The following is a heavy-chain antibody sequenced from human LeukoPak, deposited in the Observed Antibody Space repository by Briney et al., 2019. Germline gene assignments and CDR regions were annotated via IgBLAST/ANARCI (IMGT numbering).Heavy chain of an antibody. CDR3: ARGALDAYDS. CDR1: GFSFRDYE. CDR2: ISITSNTI. V-gene: IGHV3-48*03. D-gene: IGHD5-24*01. Sequence: PGGPLRLSCAASGFSFRDYEMNWVRQAPGKGLEWVSYISITSNTIHYADSVKGRFTISRDNTKNSLHLQMTRLRADDTAVYYCARGALDAYDSWGQGTPVTVAS. J-gene: IGHJ5*01.